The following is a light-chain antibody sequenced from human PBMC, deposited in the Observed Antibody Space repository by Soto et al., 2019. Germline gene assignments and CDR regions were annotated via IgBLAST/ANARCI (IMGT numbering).Light chain of an antibody. CDR1: SNDVGGYNY. V-gene: IGLV2-14*01. Sequence: QSALTQPASVSGSPGQSITISCTGTSNDVGGYNYVSWFQHHPGKAPQLMIYEVSNRPSGVSDRFSGSKSGNTASLTISGLQAEDEADYYCQSYDTSLSGVIFGAGTKLTVL. J-gene: IGLJ2*01. CDR2: EVS. CDR3: QSYDTSLSGVI.